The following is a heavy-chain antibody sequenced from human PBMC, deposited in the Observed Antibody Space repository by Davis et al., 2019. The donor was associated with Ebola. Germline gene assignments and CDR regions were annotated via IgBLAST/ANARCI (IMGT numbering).Heavy chain of an antibody. CDR3: GGGWLVLPNY. CDR2: IIPIVGIA. CDR1: GGTFSSYA. D-gene: IGHD6-19*01. Sequence: SVKVSCKASGGTFSSYAISWVRQAPGQGLEWMGRIIPIVGIANYAQKFQGRVTMTRDTSTSTVYMELSSLRSEDTAVYYCGGGWLVLPNYWGQGTLVTVSS. V-gene: IGHV1-69*04. J-gene: IGHJ4*02.